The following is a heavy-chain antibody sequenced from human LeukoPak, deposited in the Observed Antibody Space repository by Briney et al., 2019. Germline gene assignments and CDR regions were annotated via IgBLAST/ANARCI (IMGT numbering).Heavy chain of an antibody. CDR1: VYTLTIYG. CDR2: ISAYNGNT. D-gene: IGHD5-18*01. V-gene: IGHV1-18*01. Sequence: ASVKVSCKASVYTLTIYGISWVRRAPGPGREWMGWISAYNGNTNYAQKLQCRVTMTTDTSTSTAYMELRSLRSDDTAVYYCARDSEGYSYGNGFDYWGQGTLVTVSS. CDR3: ARDSEGYSYGNGFDY. J-gene: IGHJ4*02.